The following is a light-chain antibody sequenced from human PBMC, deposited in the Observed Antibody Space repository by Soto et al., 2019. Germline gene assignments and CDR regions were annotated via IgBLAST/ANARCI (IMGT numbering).Light chain of an antibody. CDR2: DVS. V-gene: IGLV2-14*01. Sequence: QSVLTQPASVSGSPGQSITISCTGTSSDVGGYDYVSWFQQHPDKAPKLIIYDVSNRPSGVSDRFSGSKSGNTASLTISGLQAEDEADYYCSSYTTSSTNVFGTGTKHTVL. CDR1: SSDVGGYDY. CDR3: SSYTTSSTNV. J-gene: IGLJ1*01.